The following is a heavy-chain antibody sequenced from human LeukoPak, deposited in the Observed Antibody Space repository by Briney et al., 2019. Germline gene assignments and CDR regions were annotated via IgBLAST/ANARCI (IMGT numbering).Heavy chain of an antibody. J-gene: IGHJ4*02. CDR3: AKDPESRGGVYYFDY. Sequence: PGGSLSISCAASGFTFSGYAIRWVRPAPGKGLQWVSAISTSGDNTYYADSVKGRFTISRDNSKNTLYLQMNSLRAEDTAVYYCAKDPESRGGVYYFDYWGQGTLVTVSS. CDR1: GFTFSGYA. D-gene: IGHD3-16*01. V-gene: IGHV3-23*01. CDR2: ISTSGDNT.